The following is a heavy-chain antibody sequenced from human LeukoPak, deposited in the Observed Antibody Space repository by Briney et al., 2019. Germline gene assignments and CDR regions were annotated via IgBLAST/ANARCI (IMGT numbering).Heavy chain of an antibody. Sequence: ASVKVSCKASGYTFTGYYMHWVRQAPGQGLEWMGRINPNSGGTNYAQKFQGRVTMTRDTSISPAYMELSRLRSDDTAVYYCASSYCSSTSCFILGGWFDPWGQGTLVTVPS. V-gene: IGHV1-2*06. D-gene: IGHD2-2*01. J-gene: IGHJ5*02. CDR1: GYTFTGYY. CDR2: INPNSGGT. CDR3: ASSYCSSTSCFILGGWFDP.